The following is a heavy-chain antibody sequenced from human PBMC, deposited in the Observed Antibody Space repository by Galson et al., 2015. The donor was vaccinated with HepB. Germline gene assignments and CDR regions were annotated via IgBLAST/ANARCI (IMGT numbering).Heavy chain of an antibody. J-gene: IGHJ4*02. Sequence: SLRLSCAASGFIVSSNYMNWVRQAPGKGLEWVSVIYTGGSTYYADSVKGRSTISRDNSKNTLYLQMNSLRAEDTAVYYCAGALYSSSWYGRYSYQYWGQGTLVTVSS. CDR3: AGALYSSSWYGRYSYQY. CDR1: GFIVSSNY. V-gene: IGHV3-53*01. CDR2: IYTGGST. D-gene: IGHD6-13*01.